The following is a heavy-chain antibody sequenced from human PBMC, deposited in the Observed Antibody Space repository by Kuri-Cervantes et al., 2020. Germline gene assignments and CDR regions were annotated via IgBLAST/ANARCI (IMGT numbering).Heavy chain of an antibody. D-gene: IGHD1-7*01. CDR2: IYSGGST. V-gene: IGHV3-66*01. CDR3: ARGVTGTGNFDY. J-gene: IGHJ4*02. CDR1: GFSSQDHA. Sequence: GGSLRLSCVASGFSSQDHAMHWVRQAPGKGLEWVSVIYSGGSTYYADSVKGRFTISRDNSKNTLYLQMNSLRAEDTAVYYCARGVTGTGNFDYWGQGTLVTVSS.